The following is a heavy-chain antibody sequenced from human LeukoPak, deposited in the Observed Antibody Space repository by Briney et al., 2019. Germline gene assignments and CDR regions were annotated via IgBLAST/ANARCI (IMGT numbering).Heavy chain of an antibody. Sequence: PSGTLSLTCDVSGDSITSPNWWSWVRQPPGKGLQWIGEIYHSGSTSYNPSLKSRVTISVDKPKNQFSLKLSSVTAADTAVYYCARDGYTYYYMDVWGKGTTVTVSS. CDR3: ARDGYTYYYMDV. CDR1: GDSITSPNW. V-gene: IGHV4-4*02. J-gene: IGHJ6*03. CDR2: IYHSGST. D-gene: IGHD6-13*01.